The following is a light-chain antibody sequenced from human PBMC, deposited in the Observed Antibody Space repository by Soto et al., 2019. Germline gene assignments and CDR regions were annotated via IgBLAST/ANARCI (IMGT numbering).Light chain of an antibody. CDR1: SGNFGSSY. CDR2: EDN. J-gene: IGLJ2*01. Sequence: NFMLIQPHSVSESPGKTVTISCAGRSGNFGSSYVQWLQQRPGSAPTTVIFEDNQRPSGVPDRFSGSIDRSSNSASLTISGLKREDEADYFCQSYDSTYVVFVGGTQLIVL. V-gene: IGLV6-57*02. CDR3: QSYDSTYVV.